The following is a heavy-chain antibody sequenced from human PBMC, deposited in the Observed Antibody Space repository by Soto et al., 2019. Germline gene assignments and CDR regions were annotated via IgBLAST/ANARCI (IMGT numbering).Heavy chain of an antibody. CDR3: ARAPLGYYDSSGPFDY. V-gene: IGHV3-7*03. CDR2: IKQDGSEK. Sequence: GGSLRLSCAASGFTFSSYWMSWVRQAPGKGLEWVANIKQDGSEKYYVDSVKGRFTISRDNAKNSLYLQMNSLRAEDTAVYYCARAPLGYYDSSGPFDYWGQGTLVTVSS. D-gene: IGHD3-22*01. J-gene: IGHJ4*02. CDR1: GFTFSSYW.